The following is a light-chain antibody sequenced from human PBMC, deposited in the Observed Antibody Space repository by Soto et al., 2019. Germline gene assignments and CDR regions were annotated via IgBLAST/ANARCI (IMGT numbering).Light chain of an antibody. V-gene: IGKV3-15*01. J-gene: IGKJ1*01. CDR3: QQYNKWPLT. CDR2: GAS. CDR1: QSVSID. Sequence: DIVMTQSPASLSVSLCERATLSCRASQSVSIDLAWYQQTPGQAPRLLIYGASTRATGVPPTFSGSASGTEFTLTISSLQSEDFTVYYCQQYNKWPLTFGQGTKVDI.